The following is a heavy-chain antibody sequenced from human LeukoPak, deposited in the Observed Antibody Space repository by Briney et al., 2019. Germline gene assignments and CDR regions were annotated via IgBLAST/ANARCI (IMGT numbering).Heavy chain of an antibody. D-gene: IGHD3-22*01. V-gene: IGHV3-23*01. CDR3: PKQGSAYDSSDYRDY. CDR2: IRASGGST. CDR1: GFTFSSYA. Sequence: GGSLRLSCAASGFTFSSYAMSWVRQAPGQGLEWVSTIRASGGSTYYANSVKGRFTISRDNYKSTLYLQMNSLRAEDTAVYYCPKQGSAYDSSDYRDYWGQGTLVTVSS. J-gene: IGHJ4*02.